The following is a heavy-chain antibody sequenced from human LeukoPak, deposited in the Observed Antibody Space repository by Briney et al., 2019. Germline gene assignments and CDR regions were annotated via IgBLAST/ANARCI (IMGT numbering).Heavy chain of an antibody. CDR2: IYYSGST. V-gene: IGHV4-30-4*01. D-gene: IGHD3-3*01. CDR3: ARAFSDFWSGYYQSSFNY. CDR1: GGSISSGDYY. Sequence: SETLSLTCTVSGGSISSGDYYWSWIRQPPGKGLEWIGYIYYSGSTYYNPSLKSRVTISVDTSKNQFSLKLSSVTAADTAVYYCARAFSDFWSGYYQSSFNYWGQGTLVTVSS. J-gene: IGHJ4*02.